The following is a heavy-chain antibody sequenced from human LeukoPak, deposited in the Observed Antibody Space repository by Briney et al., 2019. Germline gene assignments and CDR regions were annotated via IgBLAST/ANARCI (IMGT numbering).Heavy chain of an antibody. D-gene: IGHD1/OR15-1a*01. Sequence: GGSLRLSCAASGFTFTNHWMSWVRQAPGKGLEWVANIKQDGSEKYYVDSVKGRFTISRDNAKTSLYLQMNSLRAEDTAVYYCARWNNDWEFDFWGQGTLVSVSS. J-gene: IGHJ4*02. V-gene: IGHV3-7*05. CDR2: IKQDGSEK. CDR1: GFTFTNHW. CDR3: ARWNNDWEFDF.